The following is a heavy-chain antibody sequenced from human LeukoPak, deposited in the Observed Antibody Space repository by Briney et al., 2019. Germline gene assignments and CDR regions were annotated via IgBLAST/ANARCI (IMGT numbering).Heavy chain of an antibody. J-gene: IGHJ4*02. V-gene: IGHV7-4-1*02. CDR1: GYTFTSYA. CDR3: ARDWRPRLGESTPPWSSMGY. CDR2: INTNTGNP. D-gene: IGHD3-10*01. Sequence: ASVKVSCKASGYTFTSYAMHWVRQAPGQRLEWMGWINTNTGNPTYAQGFTGRFVFSLDTSVSTAYLQISSLKAEDTAVYYCARDWRPRLGESTPPWSSMGYWGQGTLVTVSS.